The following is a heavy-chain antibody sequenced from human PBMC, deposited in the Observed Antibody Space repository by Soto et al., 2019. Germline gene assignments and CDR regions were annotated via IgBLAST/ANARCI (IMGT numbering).Heavy chain of an antibody. J-gene: IGHJ4*02. CDR1: GGSISSYY. Sequence: PSETLSLICTVSGGSISSYYWSWIRQPPGKGLEWIGYIYYSGSTNYNPSLKSRVTISVDTSKNQFSLKLSSVTAADTAVYYCARDRGYYDSSGYYFVRGFDYWGQGTLVTVSS. CDR3: ARDRGYYDSSGYYFVRGFDY. D-gene: IGHD3-22*01. V-gene: IGHV4-59*01. CDR2: IYYSGST.